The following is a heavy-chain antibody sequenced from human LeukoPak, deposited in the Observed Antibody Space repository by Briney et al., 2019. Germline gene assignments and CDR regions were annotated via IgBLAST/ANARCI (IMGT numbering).Heavy chain of an antibody. V-gene: IGHV3-11*01. CDR3: VRVKGYYDSSGYRFDY. CDR2: ISSSGGIT. CDR1: GFTFRDYY. Sequence: GGSLRLSCATSGFTFRDYYMSWIRQAPGKGLEFISYISSSGGITYYADSVKGRFTISRDNAKNSLSLQMNSLRAEDTAVYYCVRVKGYYDSSGYRFDYWGQGTLVTVSS. J-gene: IGHJ4*02. D-gene: IGHD3-22*01.